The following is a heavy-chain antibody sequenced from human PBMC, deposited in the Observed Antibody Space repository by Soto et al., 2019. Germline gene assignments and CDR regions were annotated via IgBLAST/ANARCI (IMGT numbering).Heavy chain of an antibody. CDR3: ATSYDTGFDP. J-gene: IGHJ5*02. Sequence: QLQLMQSGGEARNPGASVKVSCEASGYKFSSYAISWLRQAPGQGLEWMGFITPNSGYTNYAQKFQGRLILTTDIPSSTAYMELTSLTYDDTAMYYCATSYDTGFDPWGQGTLVSVS. V-gene: IGHV1-18*01. D-gene: IGHD3-9*01. CDR1: GYKFSSYA. CDR2: ITPNSGYT.